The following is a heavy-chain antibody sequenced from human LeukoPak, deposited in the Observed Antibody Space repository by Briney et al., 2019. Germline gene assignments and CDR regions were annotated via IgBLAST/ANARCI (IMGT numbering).Heavy chain of an antibody. CDR1: GFTFSSYA. Sequence: HPGGSLRLSCAASGFTFSSYAMSWVRQAPGKGLEWVSAISGSGGSTYYADPVKGRFTISRDNSKNTLYLQMNSLRAEDTAVYYCAKYLGQQLNEPRYYYYGMDVWGQGTTVTVSS. J-gene: IGHJ6*02. D-gene: IGHD6-13*01. V-gene: IGHV3-23*01. CDR2: ISGSGGST. CDR3: AKYLGQQLNEPRYYYYGMDV.